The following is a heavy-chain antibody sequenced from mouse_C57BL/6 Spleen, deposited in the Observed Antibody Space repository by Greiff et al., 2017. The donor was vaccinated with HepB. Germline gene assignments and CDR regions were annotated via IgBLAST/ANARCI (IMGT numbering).Heavy chain of an antibody. Sequence: QVQLQQPGAELVRPGSSVKLSCKASGYTFTSYWMDWVKQRPGQGLEWIGRIYPSDSETHYNQKFKDKATLTVDKSSSTAYMQLSSLTAEDSAVYYCERTKLGPLDYWGQGTTLTVSS. CDR1: GYTFTSYW. V-gene: IGHV1-61*01. CDR2: IYPSDSET. D-gene: IGHD4-1*01. CDR3: ERTKLGPLDY. J-gene: IGHJ2*01.